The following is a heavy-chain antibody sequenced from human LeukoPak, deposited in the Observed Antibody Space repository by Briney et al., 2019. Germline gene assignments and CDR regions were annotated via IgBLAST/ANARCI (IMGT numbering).Heavy chain of an antibody. D-gene: IGHD6-19*01. CDR3: ATSSDWAFDH. CDR1: GFTFRNSW. J-gene: IGHJ4*02. Sequence: EGSLRLSCAASGFTFRNSWMTWVRQAPGKGLEWVANIRPDGGQEQYADSLEGRITISRDNVRNSLFLQLNSLRTEDTAVYFCATSSDWAFDHWGQGTLVTVSS. CDR2: IRPDGGQE. V-gene: IGHV3-7*01.